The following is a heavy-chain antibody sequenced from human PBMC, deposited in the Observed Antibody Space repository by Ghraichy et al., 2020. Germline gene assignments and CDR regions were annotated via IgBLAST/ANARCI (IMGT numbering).Heavy chain of an antibody. V-gene: IGHV3-48*02. J-gene: IGHJ6*02. CDR1: GFTFSSYS. CDR2: ITSSSRFI. Sequence: GGSLRLSCVGSGFTFSSYSMNWVRQSPGKGLEWVSYITSSSRFISYADSVKGRFTVSRDNAQNSVYLQLKSLRDEDTAVYYCARGSTVVRFYYYDGMDVWRHGTTVTVSS. D-gene: IGHD4-23*01. CDR3: ARGSTVVRFYYYDGMDV.